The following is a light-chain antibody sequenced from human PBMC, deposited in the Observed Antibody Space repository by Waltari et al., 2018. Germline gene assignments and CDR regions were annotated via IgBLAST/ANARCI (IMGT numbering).Light chain of an antibody. CDR1: SGSIASNY. CDR3: QSYDDNNRRV. J-gene: IGLJ3*02. V-gene: IGLV6-57*04. CDR2: EDN. Sequence: NFMLTQPHSVSESPGKTVTISCTRRSGSIASNYVQWYQQRPGSAPTTVIYEDNQRPSGVPDRFSGSIDSSSNSASLTISGLKTEDEADYYCQSYDDNNRRVFGGGTKLTVL.